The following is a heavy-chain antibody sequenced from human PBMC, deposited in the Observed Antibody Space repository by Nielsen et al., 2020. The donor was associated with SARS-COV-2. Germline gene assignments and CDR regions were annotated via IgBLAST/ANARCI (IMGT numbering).Heavy chain of an antibody. Sequence: RQAPGKGLEWVSYISSSSSTIYYADSVKGRFTISRDNAKNSLYLQMNSLRDEDTAVYYCARYGIFDYWGQGTLVTVSS. D-gene: IGHD4-17*01. V-gene: IGHV3-48*02. J-gene: IGHJ4*02. CDR2: ISSSSSTI. CDR3: ARYGIFDY.